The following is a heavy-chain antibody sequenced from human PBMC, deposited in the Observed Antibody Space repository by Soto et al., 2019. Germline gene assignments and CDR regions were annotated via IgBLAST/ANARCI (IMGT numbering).Heavy chain of an antibody. CDR2: INPNSGGT. J-gene: IGHJ4*02. CDR1: GYTFTGYY. D-gene: IGHD3-3*01. Sequence: ASVKVSCKASGYTFTGYYMHWVRQAPGQGLEWMGWINPNSGGTNYAQKFQGRVTMTRDTSISTAYMELSRLRSDDTAVYYCARGPPIFGVVSYQSFDYWGQGTLVTVSS. V-gene: IGHV1-2*02. CDR3: ARGPPIFGVVSYQSFDY.